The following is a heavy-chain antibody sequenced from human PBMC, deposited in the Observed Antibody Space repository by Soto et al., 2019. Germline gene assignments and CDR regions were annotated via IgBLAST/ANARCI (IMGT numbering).Heavy chain of an antibody. CDR2: ITVGDVT. CDR3: AGGRDYSKGGDH. Sequence: EVQLVDSGGGLVQPGGSLRLSCAASGFSVSNYHMNWVRQAPGKGPEWVSIITVGDVTYYADSVKGRFTISRDISRNMVYLQMNSVRGDDTAVYYCAGGRDYSKGGDHWGQGTLVIVSS. V-gene: IGHV3-66*01. J-gene: IGHJ4*02. CDR1: GFSVSNYH. D-gene: IGHD4-4*01.